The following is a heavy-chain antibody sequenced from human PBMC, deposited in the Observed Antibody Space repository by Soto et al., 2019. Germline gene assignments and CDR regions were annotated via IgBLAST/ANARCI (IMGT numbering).Heavy chain of an antibody. D-gene: IGHD3-22*01. CDR2: INPSDVST. J-gene: IGHJ4*02. CDR1: GYTFTSYY. Sequence: QVQLVQSGAEVKKPGASVKVSCKASGYTFTSYYMHWVRQAPGQGLEWMGIINPSDVSTRYAQKFQGRVTVTRDTSTSTVYMELSSLRSEDTAVYYCAREGATMRDFDYWGQGTLVTVSS. CDR3: AREGATMRDFDY. V-gene: IGHV1-46*01.